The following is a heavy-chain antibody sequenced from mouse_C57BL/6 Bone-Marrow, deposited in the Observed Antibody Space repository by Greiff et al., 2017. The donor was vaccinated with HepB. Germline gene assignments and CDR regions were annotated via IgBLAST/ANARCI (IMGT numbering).Heavy chain of an antibody. CDR1: GYTFTSYW. CDR3: ARDLYYYGSSWFAY. V-gene: IGHV1-52*01. CDR2: VDPSDSET. J-gene: IGHJ3*01. D-gene: IGHD1-1*01. Sequence: QVQLKQPGAELVRPGSSVKLSCKASGYTFTSYWMHWVKQRPIQGLEWIGNVDPSDSETHYNQKFKDKATLTVDKSSSTAYMQLSSLTSEDSAVYYCARDLYYYGSSWFAYWGQGTLVTVSA.